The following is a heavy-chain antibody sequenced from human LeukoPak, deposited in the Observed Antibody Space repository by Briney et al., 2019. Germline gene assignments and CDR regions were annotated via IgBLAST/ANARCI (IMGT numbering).Heavy chain of an antibody. CDR3: AKDPNYYGSGSYGDY. Sequence: PGGSLRLSCAASGFTFSSYAMSWVRQARGKGLEWVSAISGSGGSTYYADSVKGRFTISRDNSKNTLYLQMNSLRAEDTAVYYCAKDPNYYGSGSYGDYWGQGTLVTVSS. CDR1: GFTFSSYA. CDR2: ISGSGGST. V-gene: IGHV3-23*01. J-gene: IGHJ4*02. D-gene: IGHD3-10*01.